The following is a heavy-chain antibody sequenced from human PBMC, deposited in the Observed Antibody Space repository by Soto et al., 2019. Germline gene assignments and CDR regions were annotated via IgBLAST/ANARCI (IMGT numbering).Heavy chain of an antibody. CDR1: GLSLSTSGVG. J-gene: IGHJ4*02. D-gene: IGHD4-17*01. V-gene: IGHV2-5*02. Sequence: QITLKESGPTLVKPTQTLTLTCTFSGLSLSTSGVGVGWIRQPPGKALEWLALIYRDDDKRYSPSLKSRLTLTKDTSKNQVVLTMTIMDPVDTATYYCAHSGDCFDYWGQGTLVTVSS. CDR2: IYRDDDK. CDR3: AHSGDCFDY.